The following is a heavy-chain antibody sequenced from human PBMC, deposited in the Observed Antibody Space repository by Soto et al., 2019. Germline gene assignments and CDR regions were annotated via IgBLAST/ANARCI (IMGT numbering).Heavy chain of an antibody. D-gene: IGHD4-17*01. J-gene: IGHJ4*02. CDR1: GFTFSGSA. CDR2: IRSKANSYAT. V-gene: IGHV3-73*01. CDR3: TRPTVVTPEDYFDY. Sequence: GGSLRLSCAASGFTFSGSAMHWVRQASGKGLEWVGRIRSKANSYATAYAASVKGRFTISRDDSKNTAYLQMNSLKTEDTAVYYCTRPTVVTPEDYFDYWGQGTLVTVSS.